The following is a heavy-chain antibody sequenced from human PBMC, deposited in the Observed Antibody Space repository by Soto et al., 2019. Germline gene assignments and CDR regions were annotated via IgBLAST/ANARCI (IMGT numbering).Heavy chain of an antibody. CDR1: GGTFSSYA. Sequence: SVKVSCKASGGTFSSYAISWVRQAPGQGLEWTGGIIPIFGTANYAQKFQGRVTITADKSTSTAYMELSSLRSEDTAVYYCARGEDIVVVPAATPYYYYGMDVWGQGTLVTVSS. CDR2: IIPIFGTA. D-gene: IGHD2-2*02. CDR3: ARGEDIVVVPAATPYYYYGMDV. J-gene: IGHJ6*02. V-gene: IGHV1-69*06.